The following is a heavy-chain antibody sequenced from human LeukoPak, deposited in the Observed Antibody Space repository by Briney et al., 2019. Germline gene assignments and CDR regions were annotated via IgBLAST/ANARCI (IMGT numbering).Heavy chain of an antibody. J-gene: IGHJ4*02. V-gene: IGHV3-53*04. CDR3: ARDLPYGSSDRTPFDY. D-gene: IGHD6-6*01. CDR2: IYIGDNP. CDR1: GXTVSSSY. Sequence: GGSLRLSCAASGXTVSSSYVSWVRQAPGKGLEWVSIIYIGDNPHYADSVKGRFTISRHNSKNTLYLQMNNLRAEDTAVYYCARDLPYGSSDRTPFDYWGQGTLVTVSS.